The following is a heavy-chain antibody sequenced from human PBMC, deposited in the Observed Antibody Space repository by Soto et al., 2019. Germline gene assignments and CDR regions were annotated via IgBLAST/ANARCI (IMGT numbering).Heavy chain of an antibody. CDR2: IIPIFGTA. V-gene: IGHV1-69*13. CDR3: ARRGDSGYDDYYYNGMDV. J-gene: IGHJ6*02. CDR1: GGTFSSYA. Sequence: ASVKVSCKASGGTFSSYAISWVRQAPGQGLEWMGGIIPIFGTANYAQKFQGRVTITADESTSTAYMELSSLRSEDTAVYYCARRGDSGYDDYYYNGMDVWGQGTTVTVSS. D-gene: IGHD5-12*01.